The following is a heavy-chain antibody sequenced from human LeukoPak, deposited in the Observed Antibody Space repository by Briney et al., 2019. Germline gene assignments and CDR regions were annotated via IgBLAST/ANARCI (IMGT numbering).Heavy chain of an antibody. D-gene: IGHD6-6*01. Sequence: PGGSLRLSCAASGFTFSSYSMNWVRQAPGKGLEWVSYISSSSSTIYYADSVKGRFTISRDNAKNSLYLQMNSLRVEDTAVYYCARRGGSSSRRSPIDYWGQGTLVTVSS. V-gene: IGHV3-48*04. CDR2: ISSSSSTI. CDR3: ARRGGSSSRRSPIDY. J-gene: IGHJ4*02. CDR1: GFTFSSYS.